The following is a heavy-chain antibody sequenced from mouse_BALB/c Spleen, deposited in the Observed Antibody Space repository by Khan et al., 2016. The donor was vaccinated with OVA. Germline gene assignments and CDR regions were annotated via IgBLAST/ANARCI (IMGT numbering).Heavy chain of an antibody. D-gene: IGHD2-1*01. CDR3: ARSGGNFHWYFDV. V-gene: IGHV5-17*02. Sequence: EVELVESGGGLVQPGGSRKLSCAASGFTFSSFGIHWVRQAPKKGLEWVAYISSGSSTIYYVDTVKGRFTISRDIPKNTLFLQMTSLRSEDTAMYYCARSGGNFHWYFDVWGAWTSVTVSS. J-gene: IGHJ1*01. CDR1: GFTFSSFG. CDR2: ISSGSSTI.